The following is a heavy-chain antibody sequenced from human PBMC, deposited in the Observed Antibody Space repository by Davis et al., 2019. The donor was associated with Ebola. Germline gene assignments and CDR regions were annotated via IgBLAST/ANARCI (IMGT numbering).Heavy chain of an antibody. V-gene: IGHV4-34*01. CDR3: ARAMGQLPLLDV. CDR2: INHSGST. CDR1: GGSFSGYY. Sequence: SQTLSLTCAVYGGSFSGYYWSWIRQPPGKGLEWIGEINHSGSTNYNPSLKSRVTISVDTSKNQFSLKLSSVTAADTAVYYCARAMGQLPLLDVWGKGTTVTVSS. D-gene: IGHD2-2*01. J-gene: IGHJ6*04.